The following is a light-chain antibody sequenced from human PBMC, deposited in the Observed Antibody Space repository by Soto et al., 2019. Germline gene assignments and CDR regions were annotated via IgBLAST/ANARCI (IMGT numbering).Light chain of an antibody. J-gene: IGKJ1*01. CDR2: LGS. V-gene: IGKV2-28*01. CDR3: MQPLQTPRT. Sequence: DIVMTQSPLSLPVTPGEPASISCRSSQSLLHSNGYNYLDWYLQKPGQSPQLLIYLGSNRSSGVPDRFSGSGSGTDFTPKISRVEAEDVGVYYCMQPLQTPRTFGQGTKVEIK. CDR1: QSLLHSNGYNY.